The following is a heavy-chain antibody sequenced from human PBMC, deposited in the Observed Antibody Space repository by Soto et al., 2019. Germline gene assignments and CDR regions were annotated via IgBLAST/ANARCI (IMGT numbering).Heavy chain of an antibody. Sequence: QVQLQESGPGVVKPSDTLAVTCTVSGGSVSSLSHFWRWIRQPPGGGLQLIGYIYYTGTTNYSPSLTSRATLSVDTSRNQFSLRLTSVTAADTAIYYCARYDAESGSNKLDPWGQGTLVTVSS. CDR2: IYYTGTT. CDR1: GGSVSSLSHF. CDR3: ARYDAESGSNKLDP. D-gene: IGHD5-12*01. J-gene: IGHJ5*02. V-gene: IGHV4-61*01.